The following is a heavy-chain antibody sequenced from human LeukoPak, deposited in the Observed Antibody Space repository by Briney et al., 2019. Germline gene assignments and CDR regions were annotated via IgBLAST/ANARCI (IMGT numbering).Heavy chain of an antibody. D-gene: IGHD1-1*01. V-gene: IGHV3-53*01. CDR2: IYSGGST. CDR3: ASGRNLDAFDI. CDR1: GFTVSSNY. J-gene: IGHJ3*02. Sequence: HPGGSLRLSCAASGFTVSSNYMSWVRQAPGKGLEWVSVIYSGGSTYYADSVKGRFTISRDNSKNTLYLQMNSLRAEDTAVYYCASGRNLDAFDIWGRGTMVTVSS.